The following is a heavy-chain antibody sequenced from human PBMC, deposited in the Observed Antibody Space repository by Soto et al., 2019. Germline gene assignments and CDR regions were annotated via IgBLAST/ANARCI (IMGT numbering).Heavy chain of an antibody. CDR1: GFTFSSYE. CDR2: ISSSGSTI. D-gene: IGHD3-10*01. Sequence: GESLKISCAASGFTFSSYEMNWVRQAPGKGLEWVSYISSSGSTIYYADSVKGRFTISRDNAKNSLYLQMNSLRAEDTAVYYCARDSYYGSGSYFDYWGQGTLVTVSS. CDR3: ARDSYYGSGSYFDY. J-gene: IGHJ4*02. V-gene: IGHV3-48*03.